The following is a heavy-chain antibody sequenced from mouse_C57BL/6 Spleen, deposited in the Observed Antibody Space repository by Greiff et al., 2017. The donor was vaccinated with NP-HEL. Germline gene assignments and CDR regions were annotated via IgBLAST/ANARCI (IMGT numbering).Heavy chain of an antibody. Sequence: VQLQQSGAELVRPGTSVKVSCKASGYAFTNYLIEWVKQRPGQGLEWIGVINPGSGGTNYNEKFKGKATLTADKSSSTAYMQLSSLTSEDSAVYFCARVQTGTYAMDYWGQGTSVTVSS. D-gene: IGHD4-1*01. J-gene: IGHJ4*01. CDR2: INPGSGGT. CDR3: ARVQTGTYAMDY. CDR1: GYAFTNYL. V-gene: IGHV1-54*01.